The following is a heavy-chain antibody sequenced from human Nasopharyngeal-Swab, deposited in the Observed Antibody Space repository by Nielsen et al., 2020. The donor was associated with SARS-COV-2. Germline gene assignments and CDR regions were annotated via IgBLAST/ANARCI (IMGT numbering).Heavy chain of an antibody. Sequence: GESLKLSCTSSGFTFDYYSMSWVRQAPGKGLGWVCFIRSKAYGGTTEYAATVKGRFTISIDDPNIIANVQMNSLKTEDTAVYYCTRGSWRKAGMDVWGQGTTVTVSS. CDR1: GFTFDYYS. CDR3: TRGSWRKAGMDV. D-gene: IGHD6-13*01. V-gene: IGHV3-49*02. CDR2: IRSKAYGGTT. J-gene: IGHJ6*02.